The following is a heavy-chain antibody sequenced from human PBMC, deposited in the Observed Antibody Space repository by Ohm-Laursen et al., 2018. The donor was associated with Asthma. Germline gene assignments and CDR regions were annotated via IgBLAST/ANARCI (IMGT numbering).Heavy chain of an antibody. CDR3: AKDFDGRFLEGSMDV. CDR1: GFSFSNYD. D-gene: IGHD3-3*01. J-gene: IGHJ6*02. CDR2: ISGSGGTT. V-gene: IGHV3-23*01. Sequence: SLRLSCTASGFSFSNYDMNWVRQAPGKGLEWVSAISGSGGTTYYADSVKGRFTISRDNSKNTLSLQMNGLRAEDTAVYYCAKDFDGRFLEGSMDVWGQGTTVTVFS.